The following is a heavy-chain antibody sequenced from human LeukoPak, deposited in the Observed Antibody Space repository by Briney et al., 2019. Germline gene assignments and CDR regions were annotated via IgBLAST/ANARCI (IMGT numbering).Heavy chain of an antibody. Sequence: PSETLSLTCAVYGVSFSGYYWSWIRQPPGKGLEWIGEINHSGSTNYNPSLKSRVTISVDTSKNQFSLKLSSVTAADTAVYYCARGGGRYCSSTSCYVGYWGQGTLVTVSS. J-gene: IGHJ4*02. D-gene: IGHD2-2*01. V-gene: IGHV4-34*01. CDR1: GVSFSGYY. CDR3: ARGGGRYCSSTSCYVGY. CDR2: INHSGST.